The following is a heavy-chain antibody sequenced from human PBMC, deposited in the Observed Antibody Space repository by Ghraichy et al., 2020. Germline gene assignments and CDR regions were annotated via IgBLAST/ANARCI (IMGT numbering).Heavy chain of an antibody. CDR1: GFTFSSYS. J-gene: IGHJ6*02. V-gene: IGHV3-21*01. CDR3: ARDRSSGWYGYYYYGMDV. CDR2: ISSSSSYI. Sequence: GGSLRLSCAASGFTFSSYSMNWVRQAPGKGLEWVSSISSSSSYIYYADSVKGRFTISRDNAKNSLYLQMNSLRAEDTAVYYCARDRSSGWYGYYYYGMDVWGQGTTVTVSS. D-gene: IGHD6-19*01.